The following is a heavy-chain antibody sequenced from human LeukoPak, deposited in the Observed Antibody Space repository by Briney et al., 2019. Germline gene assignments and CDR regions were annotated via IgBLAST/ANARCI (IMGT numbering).Heavy chain of an antibody. V-gene: IGHV4-39*02. CDR1: GDSISRSTYY. Sequence: PSETLSLTCTVSGDSISRSTYYWAWIRQPPGKGLEWIGSVYYGRSLYYNPSLESRATISVDTSKNHFSLKMSSVTAADTAVYYCARSSGTGTFSYWGQGTLVTVSS. CDR3: ARSSGTGTFSY. CDR2: VYYGRSL. D-gene: IGHD6-25*01. J-gene: IGHJ4*02.